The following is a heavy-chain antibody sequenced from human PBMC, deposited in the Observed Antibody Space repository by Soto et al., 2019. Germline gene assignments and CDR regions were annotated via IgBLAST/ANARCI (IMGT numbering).Heavy chain of an antibody. CDR3: ARGSHKLHSYDSSGFYHYVDY. V-gene: IGHV4-34*01. CDR2: INDSGST. J-gene: IGHJ4*02. CDR1: GGSFSDYS. D-gene: IGHD3-22*01. Sequence: QVQLQQWGAGLLKPSETLSLTCAVYGGSFSDYSWTWIRQPPGKGLEWIGEINDSGSTNYTPSLERRVTISRDTSKNRFSLKLSSVTAADTAVYYCARGSHKLHSYDSSGFYHYVDYWGQGSQVTVSS.